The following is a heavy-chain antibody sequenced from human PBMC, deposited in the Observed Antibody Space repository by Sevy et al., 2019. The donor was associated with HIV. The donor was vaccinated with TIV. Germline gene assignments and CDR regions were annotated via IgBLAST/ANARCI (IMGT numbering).Heavy chain of an antibody. V-gene: IGHV3-30*09. J-gene: IGHJ4*01. CDR1: GFIFSTYS. Sequence: GGSLRLSCAASGFIFSTYSMHWVRQAPGKGLEWVAAISYDGNNKYYADSVKGRFAISRDNPKNTLFLQVNSLRPEDTAVYYCARAYCSWFGTVHYWGHGTLVTVSS. CDR3: ARAYCSWFGTVHY. CDR2: ISYDGNNK. D-gene: IGHD3-10*01.